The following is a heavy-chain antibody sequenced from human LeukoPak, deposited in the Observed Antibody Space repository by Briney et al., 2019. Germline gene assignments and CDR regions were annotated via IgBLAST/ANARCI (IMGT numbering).Heavy chain of an antibody. J-gene: IGHJ4*02. D-gene: IGHD5-12*01. CDR1: GFTFSSYD. V-gene: IGHV3-13*01. CDR3: ARASGYSFGHTFDY. CDR2: IGTAGDT. Sequence: PGGSLRLSCAASGFTFSSYDMHWVRQTTGKGLEWVSAIGTAGDTYYLGSVKGRFTISRENAKNSLYLQMDSLTAGDTAMYYCARASGYSFGHTFDYWGQGTLVTVSS.